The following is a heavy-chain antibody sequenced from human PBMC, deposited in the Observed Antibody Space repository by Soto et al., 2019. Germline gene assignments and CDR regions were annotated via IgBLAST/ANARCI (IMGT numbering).Heavy chain of an antibody. CDR2: ISYDGSNK. CDR3: ARTFVDGMAGFGP. V-gene: IGHV3-30*03. Sequence: GGSLRLSCAASGFTFSSYGMHWVRQAPGKGLEWVAVISYDGSNKYYADSVKGRFTISRDNSKNTLYLQMNSLRAEDTAVYYCARTFVDGMAGFGPWGQGTLVTVSS. J-gene: IGHJ5*02. D-gene: IGHD2-15*01. CDR1: GFTFSSYG.